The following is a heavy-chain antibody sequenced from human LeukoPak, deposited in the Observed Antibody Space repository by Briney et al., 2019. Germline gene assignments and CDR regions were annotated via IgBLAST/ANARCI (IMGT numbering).Heavy chain of an antibody. J-gene: IGHJ2*01. CDR2: VSYSGTT. CDR3: ARSGYSYDSAVYWNFDL. V-gene: IGHV4-59*01. Sequence: TSETLSLTCTVSGGSISSYYWTWIRQPPGKGLGWIGYVSYSGTTKYNPSLKSRVTMSVDMSKNRLSLRLTSVTAADTAVYYCARSGYSYDSAVYWNFDLWGRGTLVTVSS. D-gene: IGHD5-18*01. CDR1: GGSISSYY.